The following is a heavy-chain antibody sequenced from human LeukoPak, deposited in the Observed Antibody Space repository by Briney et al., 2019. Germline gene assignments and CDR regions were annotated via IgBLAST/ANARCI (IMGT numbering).Heavy chain of an antibody. D-gene: IGHD6-13*01. CDR3: AKGLRSSNFYYGMDV. J-gene: IGHJ6*02. V-gene: IGHV3-23*01. CDR2: INDSGGRT. Sequence: PGGSLRLSCAASGFTFSTFVMSWVRQAPGKGLEWVSGINDSGGRTHYADSVKGRFAISRDNSKNMLYLQLTSLRVDDTAIYYCAKGLRSSNFYYGMDVWGLGTTVTVPS. CDR1: GFTFSTFV.